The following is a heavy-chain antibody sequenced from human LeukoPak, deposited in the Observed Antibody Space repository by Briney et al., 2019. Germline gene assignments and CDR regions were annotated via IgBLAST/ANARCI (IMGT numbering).Heavy chain of an antibody. CDR2: INRSGST. V-gene: IGHV4-34*01. D-gene: IGHD2-15*01. CDR3: AREYCSGGSCYFDY. J-gene: IGHJ4*02. Sequence: SETLSLTCAVYGGSFSGYYWSWIRQPPEKGLEWIGEINRSGSTNYNPSLRSRVTISVDTSKNQFSLKLSSVTAADTAVYYCAREYCSGGSCYFDYWGQGTLVTVSS. CDR1: GGSFSGYY.